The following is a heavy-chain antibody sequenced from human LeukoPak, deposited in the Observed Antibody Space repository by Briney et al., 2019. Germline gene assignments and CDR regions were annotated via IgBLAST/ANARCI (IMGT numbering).Heavy chain of an antibody. CDR2: IKQDGSEK. CDR1: GFTFCRYR. V-gene: IGHV3-7*01. CDR3: AANGSGSYAPPADY. J-gene: IGHJ4*02. Sequence: GVSLTLFCAASGFTFCRYRMIWLRQAPGKGLEWVANIKQDGSEKYYVDSVKGRFTISRDNAKHSLYLKMNSLRAEDTLLYYCAANGSGSYAPPADYWGQGTLVTVSS. D-gene: IGHD3-10*01.